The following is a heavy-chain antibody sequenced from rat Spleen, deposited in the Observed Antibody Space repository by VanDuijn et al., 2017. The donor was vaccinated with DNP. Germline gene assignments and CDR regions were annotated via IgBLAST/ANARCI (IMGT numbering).Heavy chain of an antibody. V-gene: IGHV5-58*01. Sequence: EVQLVVTGGGLVQPRGSLKLSCVASGFTFSNYWMYWIRQAPGKGLEGVASITTSGDSTYSPDSVKGRFTISRDNAKNTLYLQMNSLRSEDTATYYCARGGRCYFDYWGQGVMVTVSS. J-gene: IGHJ2*01. D-gene: IGHD1-11*01. CDR1: GFTFSNYW. CDR3: ARGGRCYFDY. CDR2: ITTSGDST.